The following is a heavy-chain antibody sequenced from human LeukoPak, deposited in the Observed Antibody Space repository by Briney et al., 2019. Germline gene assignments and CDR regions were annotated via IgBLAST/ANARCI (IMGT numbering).Heavy chain of an antibody. D-gene: IGHD5/OR15-5a*01. J-gene: IGHJ3*02. CDR2: IYYSGST. CDR3: ARVYRVIDAFDN. CDR1: GGSISSYY. V-gene: IGHV4-59*01. Sequence: PSETLSLTCTVSGGSISSYYWSWIRQPPGKGLEWIGYIYYSGSTNYNPSLKSRVTISVDTSKNQFSLKLSSVTAADTAVYYCARVYRVIDAFDNWGQGTMVTVSS.